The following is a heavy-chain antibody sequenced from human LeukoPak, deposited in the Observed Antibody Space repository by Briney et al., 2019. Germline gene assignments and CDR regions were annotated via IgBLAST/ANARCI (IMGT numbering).Heavy chain of an antibody. D-gene: IGHD2-2*01. CDR2: INPNSGGT. CDR1: GYTFTVYY. CDR3: ARDGSWGSTSYSDY. J-gene: IGHJ4*02. Sequence: ASVKVSCKASGYTFTVYYIHWVRQAPGQGLEWMGWINPNSGGTKYEQKFQGRVTMTRDTSITTAYMELTRLTSDDTAVYYCARDGSWGSTSYSDYWGQGTLVTVSS. V-gene: IGHV1-2*02.